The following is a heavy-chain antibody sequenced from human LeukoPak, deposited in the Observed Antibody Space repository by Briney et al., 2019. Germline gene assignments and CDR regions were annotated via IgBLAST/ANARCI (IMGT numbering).Heavy chain of an antibody. V-gene: IGHV3-48*01. CDR2: ISGSSNTI. CDR3: ARDGRGEFDY. J-gene: IGHJ4*02. D-gene: IGHD3-10*01. Sequence: GGSLRLSCAASGFTLSSYNMNWVRQAPGKGLEWVSHISGSSNTIYHADSVKGRFTISRDNAKNSLYLHMNGPRAEDTAVYFCARDGRGEFDYWGQGTLVTVSS. CDR1: GFTLSSYN.